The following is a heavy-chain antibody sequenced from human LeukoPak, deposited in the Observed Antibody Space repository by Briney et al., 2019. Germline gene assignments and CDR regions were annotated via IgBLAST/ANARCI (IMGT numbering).Heavy chain of an antibody. V-gene: IGHV3-7*01. Sequence: GGSLRLSCAASGFTFSRYWMSWVRQAPGKGREWVANIKQDGSEKYYVDSVKGRFTISRDNAKNSLYLQMNSLRAEDTAVYYCARTLHDFWSGYASYFDYWGQGTLVTVSS. CDR3: ARTLHDFWSGYASYFDY. J-gene: IGHJ4*02. D-gene: IGHD3-3*01. CDR2: IKQDGSEK. CDR1: GFTFSRYW.